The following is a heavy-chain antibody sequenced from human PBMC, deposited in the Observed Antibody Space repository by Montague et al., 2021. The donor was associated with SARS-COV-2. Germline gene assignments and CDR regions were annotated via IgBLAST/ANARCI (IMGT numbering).Heavy chain of an antibody. V-gene: IGHV3-74*01. CDR1: GFPFSNYW. CDR2: INNDESDT. CDR3: ARGLMATSWNTMGV. J-gene: IGHJ6*02. D-gene: IGHD1/OR15-1a*01. Sequence: SRRLSFAASGFPFSNYWMHWVRQAPGKGLVWVSRINNDESDTRYADSVKGRFTISRDNAKNMLYLQMNSLRADDTAVYYCARGLMATSWNTMGVWGHGSTVTVSS.